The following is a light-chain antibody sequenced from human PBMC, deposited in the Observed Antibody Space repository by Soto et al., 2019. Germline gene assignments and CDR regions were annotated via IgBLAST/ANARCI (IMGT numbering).Light chain of an antibody. CDR2: EVS. Sequence: QSALTQPASVSGSPRQSITISCTGTSSDVGGYNFVSWYQQHPGKAPKLMIYEVSNRPSGVSNRFSGSKSGNTASLTISGLQAEDEADYYCSSYTNTGTLYVFGTGTKLTVL. J-gene: IGLJ1*01. V-gene: IGLV2-14*01. CDR3: SSYTNTGTLYV. CDR1: SSDVGGYNF.